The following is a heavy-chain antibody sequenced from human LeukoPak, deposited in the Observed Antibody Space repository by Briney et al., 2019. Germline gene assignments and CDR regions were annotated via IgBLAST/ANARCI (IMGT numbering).Heavy chain of an antibody. D-gene: IGHD6-13*01. CDR2: ISSSYSSI. CDR1: GFSFSDYY. J-gene: IGHJ4*02. V-gene: IGHV3-11*04. Sequence: GGSLRLSCAASGFSFSDYYMSWIRQAPGKGMEWVSYISSSYSSIYYADSVKGRFTISRDNAKNSLYLQMNSLRAEDTAVYYCARLAAAIFDDYWGQGTLVTVSS. CDR3: ARLAAAIFDDY.